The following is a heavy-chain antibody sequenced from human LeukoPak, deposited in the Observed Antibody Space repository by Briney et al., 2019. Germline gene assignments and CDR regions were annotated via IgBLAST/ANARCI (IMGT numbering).Heavy chain of an antibody. CDR1: GFNFITAA. J-gene: IGHJ4*02. D-gene: IGHD1-26*01. Sequence: QPGGSLRLSCAASGFNFITAAMTWVRQAPGKGLEWVAVLSHGGNSHYYSDSVKGRFTISRDNSKNTLYLEMNSLRVEDTAMYYCAKVDGAGFWGQGTLVTVSS. CDR3: AKVDGAGF. CDR2: LSHGGNSH. V-gene: IGHV3-30*18.